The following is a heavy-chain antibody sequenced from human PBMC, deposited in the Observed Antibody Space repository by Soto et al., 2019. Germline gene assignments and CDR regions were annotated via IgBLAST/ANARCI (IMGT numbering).Heavy chain of an antibody. CDR2: AYWDYDT. V-gene: IGHV2-5*02. J-gene: IGHJ4*02. D-gene: IGHD1-1*01. CDR1: GLSRTTRPVG. Sequence: QIPLRESGPSLAKLPQTLTLTCSVSGLSRTTRPVGVGWIRHSPVQALKQLGFAYWDYDTRYSPFQRSRLTGTMVPSKNQVGLPVRDMGPVHTATYYCAHRRGGYAWNDGYFDYLGQGTLGTV. CDR3: AHRRGGYAWNDGYFDY.